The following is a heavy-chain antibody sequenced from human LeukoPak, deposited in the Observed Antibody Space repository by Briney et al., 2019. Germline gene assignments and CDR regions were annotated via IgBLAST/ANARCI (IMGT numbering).Heavy chain of an antibody. CDR3: VRGQVGGLQWLVGDMDV. CDR2: VSTGGKYI. J-gene: IGHJ6*02. V-gene: IGHV3-21*01. CDR1: GFTFNMYP. D-gene: IGHD6-19*01. Sequence: GGSLRLSRARSGFTFNMYPMKSVSQHAGKGMEWVSSVSTGGKYIYYAHSMKDRVTISRDDARDSLFLQVNSLGAEDAAVYYCVRGQVGGLQWLVGDMDVWGQGTTVTVSS.